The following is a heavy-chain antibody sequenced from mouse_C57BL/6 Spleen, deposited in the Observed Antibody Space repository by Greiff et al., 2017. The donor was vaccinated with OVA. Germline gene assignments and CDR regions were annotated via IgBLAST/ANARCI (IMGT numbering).Heavy chain of an antibody. J-gene: IGHJ4*01. CDR3: ARYGEITNYYAMDY. V-gene: IGHV1-52*01. Sequence: QVQLQQPGAELVRPGSSVKLSCKASGYTFTSYWMHWVKQRPIQGLEWIGNIDPSDSETHYNQKFKDKATLTVDKSSSTAYMQLSSLTSEDSAVYYCARYGEITNYYAMDYWGQGTSVTVSS. D-gene: IGHD2-4*01. CDR1: GYTFTSYW. CDR2: IDPSDSET.